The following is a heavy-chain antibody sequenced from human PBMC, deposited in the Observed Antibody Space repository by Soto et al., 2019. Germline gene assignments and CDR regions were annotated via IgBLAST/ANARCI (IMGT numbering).Heavy chain of an antibody. CDR3: ARVPDY. Sequence: SETLSLTCTVSGGSLSNYYWSWIRQSPGKGLEWIGYIYFTDTINYNPSIKSRAIISIDRSKNQFSLKLSSVTAADTAVYYCARVPDYWGQGILVTVSS. CDR2: IYFTDTI. CDR1: GGSLSNYY. J-gene: IGHJ4*02. V-gene: IGHV4-59*12. D-gene: IGHD2-2*01.